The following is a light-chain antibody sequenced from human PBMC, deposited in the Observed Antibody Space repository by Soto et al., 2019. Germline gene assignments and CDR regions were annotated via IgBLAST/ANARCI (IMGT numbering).Light chain of an antibody. CDR1: NFNIGSNT. CDR2: NNS. Sequence: QSALTQSPSASGTPGQTVTISCSGSNFNIGSNTVNWYQQLPGTAPKLLIYNNSQRPSGVPARFSASKSGTSASLAISGLQPEDEGDYYCAAWDDSLDGDVVFGGGTKLTVL. J-gene: IGLJ2*01. V-gene: IGLV1-44*01. CDR3: AAWDDSLDGDVV.